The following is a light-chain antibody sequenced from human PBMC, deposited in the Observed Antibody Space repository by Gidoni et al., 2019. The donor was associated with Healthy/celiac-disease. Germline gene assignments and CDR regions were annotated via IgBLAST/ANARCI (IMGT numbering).Light chain of an antibody. V-gene: IGKV3-11*01. CDR2: DAS. CDR1: QSVSSY. CDR3: QQRSNWPPMYT. Sequence: EIVLTQSPATLSLSPGERATLSCRASQSVSSYLAWYQQKPGQAHRLLIYDASNSATGIPARFSGSGSGTDFTLTISSLEPEDFAVYYCQQRSNWPPMYTFGQGTKLEIK. J-gene: IGKJ2*01.